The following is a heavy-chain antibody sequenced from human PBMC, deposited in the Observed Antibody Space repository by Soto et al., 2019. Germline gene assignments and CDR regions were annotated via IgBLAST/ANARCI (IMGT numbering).Heavy chain of an antibody. V-gene: IGHV4-4*02. CDR3: ARVSGSYYHGMDV. J-gene: IGHJ6*02. CDR1: GGSIRSSNW. D-gene: IGHD1-26*01. Sequence: QVQLQESGPGLVKPSWTLSLTCAVSGGSIRSSNWWSWVRQPPGKGLEWIGEIYHSGSTNYNPSPKSRVTISGDKSKNQFSLKLSSVTPADTAVYYCARVSGSYYHGMDVWGQGTTVTVSS. CDR2: IYHSGST.